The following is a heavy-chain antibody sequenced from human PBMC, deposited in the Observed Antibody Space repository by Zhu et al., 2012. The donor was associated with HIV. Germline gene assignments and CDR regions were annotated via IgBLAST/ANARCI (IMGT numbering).Heavy chain of an antibody. V-gene: IGHV4-30-4*01. D-gene: IGHD3-10*01. Sequence: QVHLQESGPGLVKPSQTLSLTCTVSGDSISSGDYYWNWIRQSPGKGLEWIGYIYYSGNTYYNPSLESRVTVSMDMSKNHFSLKLSSVTAADTAVYYCARGRGFYYFDYWGQGALVTVSS. CDR1: GDSISSGDYY. J-gene: IGHJ4*02. CDR2: IYYSGNT. CDR3: ARGRGFYYFDY.